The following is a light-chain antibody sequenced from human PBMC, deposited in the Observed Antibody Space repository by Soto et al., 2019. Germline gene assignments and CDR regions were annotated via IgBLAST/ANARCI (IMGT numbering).Light chain of an antibody. CDR2: GVS. CDR1: QNISTY. Sequence: EIVLTQSPATLSLSPGEGASLSCRASQNISTYLAWYQQRPGQVPSLLIYGVSKRAPAIPPLFSGSGSGTDFTLSVSGLETEEFATYYCQQRTNSPPWTFGQGTRVELK. J-gene: IGKJ1*01. CDR3: QQRTNSPPWT. V-gene: IGKV3-11*01.